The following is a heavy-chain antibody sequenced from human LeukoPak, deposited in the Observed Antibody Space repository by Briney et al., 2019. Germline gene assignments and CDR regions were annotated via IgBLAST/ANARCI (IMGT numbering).Heavy chain of an antibody. CDR3: ARALGSSGNYWSYYYYMDV. CDR2: ISSGSSTI. CDR1: GFTFSSYS. V-gene: IGHV3-48*01. Sequence: AGSLRLSCAASGFTFSSYSMNWVRQAPGKGLEWVSYISSGSSTIYYADSVKGRFTISRDNAKNSLYLQMNSLRAEDTAVYYCARALGSSGNYWSYYYYMDVWGKGTTVTVSS. J-gene: IGHJ6*03. D-gene: IGHD3-22*01.